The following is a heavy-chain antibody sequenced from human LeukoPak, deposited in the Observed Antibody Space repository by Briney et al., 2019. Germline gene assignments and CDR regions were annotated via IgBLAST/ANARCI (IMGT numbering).Heavy chain of an antibody. J-gene: IGHJ4*02. CDR1: GFTFSSYS. D-gene: IGHD2-2*01. Sequence: GGSLRLSCAASGFTFSSYSMNWVRQAPGKGLEWVSSISSSSSYIYYADSVKGRFTISRDNAKNSLYLQMNSLRAEDTAVYYCAKSIVVVAAASDYWGQGTLVTVSS. CDR3: AKSIVVVAAASDY. CDR2: ISSSSSYI. V-gene: IGHV3-21*01.